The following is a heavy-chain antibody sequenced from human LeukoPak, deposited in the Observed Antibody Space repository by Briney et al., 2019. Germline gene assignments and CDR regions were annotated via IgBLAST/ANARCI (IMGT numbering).Heavy chain of an antibody. Sequence: ASVKVSCKASGYTFTGYYMHWVRQAPGQGLEWMGWITPNSGGTNYAQKFQGRVTMTRDTSINTAYMELSRLRSEDTAVYYCARRPRDGYNSDYWGQGTLVTVSS. D-gene: IGHD5-24*01. CDR2: ITPNSGGT. CDR3: ARRPRDGYNSDY. J-gene: IGHJ4*02. CDR1: GYTFTGYY. V-gene: IGHV1-2*02.